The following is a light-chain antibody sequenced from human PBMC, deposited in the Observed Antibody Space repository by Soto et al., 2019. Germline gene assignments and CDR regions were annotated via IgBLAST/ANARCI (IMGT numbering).Light chain of an antibody. CDR1: QDIRNV. V-gene: IGKV1-27*01. CDR2: AAS. Sequence: DIQMTQSPTSLSASVGDRVTITCRASQDIRNVVAWYQQKPGKAPKLLIYAASNLQSGVPSRFSGSGSGTDFTLTINSLQPEDVATYSCQKYSSVPVFGPGTKVEIK. J-gene: IGKJ3*01. CDR3: QKYSSVPV.